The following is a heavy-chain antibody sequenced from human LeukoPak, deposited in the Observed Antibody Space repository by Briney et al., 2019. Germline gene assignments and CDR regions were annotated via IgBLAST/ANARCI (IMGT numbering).Heavy chain of an antibody. CDR2: IYYSGST. CDR1: GGSISSGGYY. D-gene: IGHD3-22*01. V-gene: IGHV4-31*03. Sequence: SETLSLTCTVSGGSISSGGYYWSWIRQHPGKGLEWIGYIYYSGSTYYNPSLKSRVTISVDTSKNQFSLKLSSVTAADTAVYYCARDVYDSSGYYRGGFDYWGQGTLVTVSS. J-gene: IGHJ4*02. CDR3: ARDVYDSSGYYRGGFDY.